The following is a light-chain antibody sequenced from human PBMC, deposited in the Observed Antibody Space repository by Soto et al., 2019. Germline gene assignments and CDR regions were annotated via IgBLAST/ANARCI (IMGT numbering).Light chain of an antibody. V-gene: IGKV1-5*01. Sequence: DIQMTQSPSTLSASVGDRVNITCRASQSIRGWLAWYQKKPGEAPKLLIYDASALPRGVPSGFSGSGSGTKFTLTIASLQPDDFATYYCQQYETFSGTFGPGTKVDIK. CDR1: QSIRGW. J-gene: IGKJ1*01. CDR2: DAS. CDR3: QQYETFSGT.